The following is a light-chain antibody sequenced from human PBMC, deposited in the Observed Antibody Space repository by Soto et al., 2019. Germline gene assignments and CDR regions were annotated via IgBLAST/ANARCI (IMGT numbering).Light chain of an antibody. V-gene: IGKV3-20*01. CDR2: GAS. CDR1: QSVSSSY. J-gene: IGKJ1*01. Sequence: EIVLTQSPGTLSLSPGERATLSCRASQSVSSSYLAWYQQKPGQAPRLIIYGASSRATGIPDRLSGSGSGTDFTLTISRLEPEDFAVYYCQQYGSSGTFGQGTKVDIK. CDR3: QQYGSSGT.